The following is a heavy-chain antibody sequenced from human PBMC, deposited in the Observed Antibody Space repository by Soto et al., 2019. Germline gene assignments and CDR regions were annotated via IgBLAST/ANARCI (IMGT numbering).Heavy chain of an antibody. CDR2: INPNSGGT. J-gene: IGHJ6*02. V-gene: IGHV1-2*04. CDR3: ARGGCSSTSCYGMDV. CDR1: GYTFTGYY. Sequence: QVQLVQSGAEVKKPGASVKVSCKASGYTFTGYYMHWVRQAPGQGLEWMGWINPNSGGTNYAQKFQCWVTMTRDTSISTAYMELSRLRSDDTAVYYCARGGCSSTSCYGMDVWGQGTTVTVSS. D-gene: IGHD2-2*01.